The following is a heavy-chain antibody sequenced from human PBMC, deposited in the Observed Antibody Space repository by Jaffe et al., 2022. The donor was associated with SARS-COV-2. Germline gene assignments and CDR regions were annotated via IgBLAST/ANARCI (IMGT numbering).Heavy chain of an antibody. D-gene: IGHD6-19*01. CDR3: ARSGGVGVAGMGFDP. Sequence: QVQLQESGPGLVKPSETLSLTCTVSGGSITSNNYYWGWIRQPPGRGLEWIGSIYYSGSTYYNPSLKSRVTMSVDTSTPQFSLELSSVTAADTAVYYCARSGGVGVAGMGFDPWGQGTLVTVSS. V-gene: IGHV4-39*01. J-gene: IGHJ5*02. CDR2: IYYSGST. CDR1: GGSITSNNYY.